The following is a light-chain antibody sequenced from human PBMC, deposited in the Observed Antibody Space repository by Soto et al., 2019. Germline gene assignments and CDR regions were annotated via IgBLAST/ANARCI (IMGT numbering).Light chain of an antibody. CDR2: GAS. CDR3: QQYGSSPWP. CDR1: QSVSSSY. J-gene: IGKJ1*01. Sequence: EIVLTQSPGTLSFSPGERATLSCRASQSVSSSYLAWYQQKPGQAPRPLIYGASSRAIGIPDRFSGSGSGTDFTLPIGRLEPEDFAVYYCQQYGSSPWPFGQGTKVEIK. V-gene: IGKV3-20*01.